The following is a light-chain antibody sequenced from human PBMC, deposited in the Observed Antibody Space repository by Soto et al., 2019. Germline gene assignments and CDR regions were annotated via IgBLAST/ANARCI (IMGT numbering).Light chain of an antibody. J-gene: IGLJ1*01. CDR1: SSDVGGYNY. CDR2: EVS. Sequence: QFALTQPASVSGSPGQSITISCTGTSSDVGGYNYVSWYQQHPGKAPKLMIYEVSNRPSGVSNRFSGSKSGNTASLTISGLQAEDEADYYCSSYTSSSTIVVFGTGTKLTVL. CDR3: SSYTSSSTIVV. V-gene: IGLV2-14*01.